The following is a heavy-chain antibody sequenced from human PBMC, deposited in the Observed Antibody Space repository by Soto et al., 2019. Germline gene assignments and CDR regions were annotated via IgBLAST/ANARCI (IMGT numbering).Heavy chain of an antibody. D-gene: IGHD1-1*01. Sequence: QVQLVQSGAEVKKPGSSVKVSCKASGGTFSSYAISWVRQAPGQGLEWMGGIIPIFGTANYAQKFQGRVTITADASTSTAYMELSSLRSEDTAVYYCARNGRTGTLYYSGMDVWGQGTTVTVSS. V-gene: IGHV1-69*12. CDR1: GGTFSSYA. CDR3: ARNGRTGTLYYSGMDV. J-gene: IGHJ6*02. CDR2: IIPIFGTA.